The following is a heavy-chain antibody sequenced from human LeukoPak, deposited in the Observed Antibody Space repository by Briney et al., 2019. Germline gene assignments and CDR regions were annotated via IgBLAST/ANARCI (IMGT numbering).Heavy chain of an antibody. D-gene: IGHD4-23*01. CDR1: GFTFSSYA. J-gene: IGHJ4*02. CDR3: ARERGSSGGNTKGYFDY. Sequence: GGSLRLSCAASGFTFSSYAMSWVRQAPGKGLERVSVICVSGGTTYSADSVKGRFTISRDNSKNTLYLQMNSLRAEDTAAYYCARERGSSGGNTKGYFDYWGQGALVTVSS. CDR2: ICVSGGTT. V-gene: IGHV3-23*01.